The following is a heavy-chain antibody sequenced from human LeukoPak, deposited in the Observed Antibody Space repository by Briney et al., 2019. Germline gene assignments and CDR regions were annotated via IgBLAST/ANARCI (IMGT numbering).Heavy chain of an antibody. Sequence: PGRSLRLSCAASGFTFSSYATHWVRQAPGKGLEWVAVISYDGSNKYYADSVKGRFTISGDNSKNTLYLQMNSLTAEDTAVYYCARGATTGYYPYWGQGTLVTVSS. V-gene: IGHV3-30*04. CDR3: ARGATTGYYPY. D-gene: IGHD3-9*01. CDR1: GFTFSSYA. J-gene: IGHJ4*02. CDR2: ISYDGSNK.